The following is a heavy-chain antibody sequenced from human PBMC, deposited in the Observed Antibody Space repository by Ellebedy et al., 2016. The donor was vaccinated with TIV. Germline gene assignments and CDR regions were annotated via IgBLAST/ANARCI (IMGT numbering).Heavy chain of an antibody. D-gene: IGHD3-3*01. J-gene: IGHJ5*02. CDR1: GFTFSDYY. CDR3: ARGGIWSGYYGDWFNP. V-gene: IGHV3-11*01. CDR2: ISSSGSTI. Sequence: GGSLRLXXAASGFTFSDYYMSWIRQAPGKGLEWVSYISSSGSTIYYADSVKGRFTISRDNAKNSLYLQMNSLRAEDTAVYYCARGGIWSGYYGDWFNPWGQGTLVTVSS.